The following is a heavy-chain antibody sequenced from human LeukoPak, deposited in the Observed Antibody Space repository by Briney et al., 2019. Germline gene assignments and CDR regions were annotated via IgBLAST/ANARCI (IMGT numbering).Heavy chain of an antibody. CDR1: GGSISSYY. CDR3: ARDDGGQYTTPFDY. D-gene: IGHD2-2*02. V-gene: IGHV4-4*07. CDR2: TYASGST. Sequence: KPSETLSLTCTVSGGSISSYYWSWIRQPAGKGLEWIGRTYASGSTDYNPSLKSRVTMSVDTSKKQFSLELTSVTAADTAVYYCARDDGGQYTTPFDYWGQGTLVTVSS. J-gene: IGHJ4*02.